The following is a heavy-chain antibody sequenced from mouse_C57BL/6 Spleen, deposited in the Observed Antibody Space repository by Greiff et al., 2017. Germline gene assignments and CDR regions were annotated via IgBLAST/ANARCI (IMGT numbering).Heavy chain of an antibody. J-gene: IGHJ3*01. CDR3: TRAYYSNSFAY. V-gene: IGHV6-3*01. D-gene: IGHD2-5*01. CDR1: GFTFSNYW. CDR2: IRLKSDNYAT. Sequence: EVKVEESGGGLVQPGGSMKLSCVASGFTFSNYWMNWVRQSPEKGLEWVAQIRLKSDNYATHYAESVKGRFTISRDDSKSSVYLQMNNLRAEDTGIYYCTRAYYSNSFAYWGQGTLVTVSA.